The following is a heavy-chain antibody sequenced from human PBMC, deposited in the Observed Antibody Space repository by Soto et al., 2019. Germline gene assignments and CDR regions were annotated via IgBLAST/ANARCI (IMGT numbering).Heavy chain of an antibody. CDR1: GYTFTSYH. V-gene: IGHV1-46*01. CDR3: ARGGDCSSTSCYRSGPRYYYYGMDV. Sequence: ASVKVSCKASGYTFTSYHMHWVRQAPGQGLEWMGIINPSGGSTSYAQKFQGRVTMTRDTSTSTVYMELSSLRSEDTAVYYCARGGDCSSTSCYRSGPRYYYYGMDVWGQGTTVTVSS. J-gene: IGHJ6*02. D-gene: IGHD2-2*01. CDR2: INPSGGST.